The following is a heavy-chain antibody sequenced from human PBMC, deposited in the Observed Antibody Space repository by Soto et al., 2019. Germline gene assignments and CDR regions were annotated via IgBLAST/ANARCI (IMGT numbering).Heavy chain of an antibody. CDR2: IIPIFGTA. J-gene: IGHJ3*02. CDR3: ARGFYCGGDCYAFDI. V-gene: IGHV1-69*13. CDR1: GGTFSSYA. D-gene: IGHD2-21*02. Sequence: SVKVSCKASGGTFSSYAISWVRQAPGQGLEWMGGIIPIFGTANYAQKFQGRVTITADESTSTAYMELSSLRSEDTAVYYCARGFYCGGDCYAFDIWGQGTMVTVSS.